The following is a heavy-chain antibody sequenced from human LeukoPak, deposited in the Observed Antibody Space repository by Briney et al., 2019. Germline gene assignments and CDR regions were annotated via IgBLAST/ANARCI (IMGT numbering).Heavy chain of an antibody. CDR1: GINFTSHA. Sequence: GGSLRLSCAASGINFTSHAMSWVRQAPGKGLEWVSLISGRGGHTFYGDSVKGRFTISRDNSKDTFYLQMNSLRAEDTAVYYCAKGGAATMRDGYNYYYYYMEVWGRGTTVSVCS. D-gene: IGHD5-24*01. J-gene: IGHJ6*03. CDR3: AKGGAATMRDGYNYYYYYMEV. V-gene: IGHV3-23*02. CDR2: ISGRGGHT.